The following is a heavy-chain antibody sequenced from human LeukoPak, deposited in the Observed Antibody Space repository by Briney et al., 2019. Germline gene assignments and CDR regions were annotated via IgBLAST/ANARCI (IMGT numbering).Heavy chain of an antibody. V-gene: IGHV3-23*01. D-gene: IGHD4-11*01. Sequence: GGSLRLSCAASGFTFSSYAMSWVRQAPGKGLEWVSVIGVSGGDSYYAGSVKGRFTISRDNSKNTLYLQMNSLRAEDTAVYYCAKDDYNNGRDYWGQGTLVTVSS. J-gene: IGHJ4*02. CDR2: IGVSGGDS. CDR1: GFTFSSYA. CDR3: AKDDYNNGRDY.